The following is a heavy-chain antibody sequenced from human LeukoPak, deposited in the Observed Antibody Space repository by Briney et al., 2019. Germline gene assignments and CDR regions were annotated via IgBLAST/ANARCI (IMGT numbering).Heavy chain of an antibody. CDR3: AKGGRQLGEDYYYYGMDV. CDR2: ISGSGGST. Sequence: PGGSLRLSCAASGFTFSSYAMSWVRQAPGKGLEWVPAISGSGGSTYYADSVKGRFTISRDNSKNTLYLQMNSLRAEDTAVYYCAKGGRQLGEDYYYYGMDVWGQGTTVTVSS. V-gene: IGHV3-23*01. J-gene: IGHJ6*02. D-gene: IGHD6-6*01. CDR1: GFTFSSYA.